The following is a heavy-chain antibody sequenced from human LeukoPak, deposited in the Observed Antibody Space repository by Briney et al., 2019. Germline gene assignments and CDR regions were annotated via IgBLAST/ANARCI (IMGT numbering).Heavy chain of an antibody. D-gene: IGHD3-10*01. J-gene: IGHJ4*02. CDR3: ARDSGWFGELLYFDH. V-gene: IGHV1-2*02. Sequence: ASVKVSCKASGYTFTGYYIHWVRQAPGQGLEWMGWINPNSGDTNYAQKFQGRVTMTRDMSITTAYMELSRLRSDDTAVYYCARDSGWFGELLYFDHWGQGTLVTVPS. CDR2: INPNSGDT. CDR1: GYTFTGYY.